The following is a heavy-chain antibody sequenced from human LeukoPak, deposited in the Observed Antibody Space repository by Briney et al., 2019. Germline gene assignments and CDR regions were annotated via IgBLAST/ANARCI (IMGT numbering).Heavy chain of an antibody. Sequence: GGSLRLSCAASGFTFSDYYMSWIRQAPGKGLEWVSIISSGGYTYYADSVKGRFTISRDSSKNTLYLQMNSLRAEDTAVYYCAREREEGYSHSRVSYFDYWGQGTLVTVSS. V-gene: IGHV3-66*01. CDR1: GFTFSDYY. CDR3: AREREEGYSHSRVSYFDY. CDR2: ISSGGYT. D-gene: IGHD3-22*01. J-gene: IGHJ4*02.